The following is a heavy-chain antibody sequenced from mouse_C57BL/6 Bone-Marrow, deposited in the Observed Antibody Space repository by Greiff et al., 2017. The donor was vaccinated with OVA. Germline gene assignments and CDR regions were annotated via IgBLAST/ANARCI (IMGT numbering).Heavy chain of an antibody. CDR1: GFTFSDYG. D-gene: IGHD2-10*02. J-gene: IGHJ2*01. CDR2: ISSGSSTI. V-gene: IGHV5-17*01. CDR3: AKFPYGNRGNYFDY. Sequence: VQLKQSGGGLVKPGGSLKLSCAASGFTFSDYGMHWVRQAPEKGLEWVAYISSGSSTIYYADTVKGRFTISRDNAKNTLFLQMTSLRSEDTAMYYCAKFPYGNRGNYFDYWGQGTTLTVSS.